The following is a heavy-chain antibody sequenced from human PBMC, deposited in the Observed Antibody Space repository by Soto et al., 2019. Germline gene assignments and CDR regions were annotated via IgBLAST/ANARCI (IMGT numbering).Heavy chain of an antibody. Sequence: GGSLRLSCAASGFIFENFGMSWVRQAPGKGLEWSSSISGSGFKKYYADSVKGRFTISRDNSKRTVYLELNNLSAEDTAVYHCAKNQGVELVPLATVDWFDPWGQGSVVTVSS. D-gene: IGHD1-26*01. CDR3: AKNQGVELVPLATVDWFDP. CDR1: GFIFENFG. V-gene: IGHV3-23*01. J-gene: IGHJ5*02. CDR2: ISGSGFKK.